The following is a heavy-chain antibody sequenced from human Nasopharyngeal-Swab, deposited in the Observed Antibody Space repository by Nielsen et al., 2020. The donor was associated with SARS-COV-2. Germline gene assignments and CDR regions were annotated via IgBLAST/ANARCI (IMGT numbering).Heavy chain of an antibody. CDR3: ARGGDPREVVAATDCFDP. D-gene: IGHD2-15*01. J-gene: IGHJ5*02. V-gene: IGHV1-46*01. CDR1: GYTFTGYY. CDR2: INPGGGSA. Sequence: ASVKVSCKASGYTFTGYYIHWVRQDPGQGLEWMGIINPGGGSARYSQNFQGRVTMTRDTSTSTVYMELSNLTSEDTAVYYCARGGDPREVVAATDCFDPWGQGTLVTVSS.